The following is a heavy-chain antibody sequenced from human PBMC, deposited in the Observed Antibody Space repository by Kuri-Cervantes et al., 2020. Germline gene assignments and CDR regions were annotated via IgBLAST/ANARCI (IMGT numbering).Heavy chain of an antibody. V-gene: IGHV3-21*01. D-gene: IGHD3-10*01. CDR2: ISSSSSYI. J-gene: IGHJ4*02. Sequence: GGSLRLSCAVSGFTVSGDYMTWIRQAPGKGLEWVSSISSSSSYIYYADSVKGRFTISRDNAKNSLYLQMNSLRAEDTAVYYCARVDLPALVRGKIDYWGQGTLVTVSS. CDR3: ARVDLPALVRGKIDY. CDR1: GFTVSGDY.